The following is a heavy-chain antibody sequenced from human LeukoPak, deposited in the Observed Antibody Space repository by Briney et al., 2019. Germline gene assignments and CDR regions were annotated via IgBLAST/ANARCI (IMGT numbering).Heavy chain of an antibody. V-gene: IGHV3-30*02. D-gene: IGHD3-22*01. CDR3: ARDTYYYDSSGYPDAFDI. Sequence: GGSLRLSCAASGFTFSSYGMHWVRQAPGKGLEWAAFIRYDGSNKYYADSVKGRFTISRDNSKNTLYLQMNSLRAEDTAVYYCARDTYYYDSSGYPDAFDIWGQGTMVTVSS. J-gene: IGHJ3*02. CDR2: IRYDGSNK. CDR1: GFTFSSYG.